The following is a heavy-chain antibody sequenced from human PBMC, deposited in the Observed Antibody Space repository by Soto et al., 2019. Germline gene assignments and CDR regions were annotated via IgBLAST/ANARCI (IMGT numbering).Heavy chain of an antibody. CDR1: GYTFTGYY. CDR2: INPNSGGT. Sequence: ASVKVSCKASGYTFTGYYMHWVRQAPGQGLEWMGWINPNSGGTNYAQKFQGWVTMTTDTSTSTAYMEVRSLRSDDTAVYYCARDAAAGLNDYWGQGTLVTVSS. D-gene: IGHD6-13*01. V-gene: IGHV1-2*04. J-gene: IGHJ4*02. CDR3: ARDAAAGLNDY.